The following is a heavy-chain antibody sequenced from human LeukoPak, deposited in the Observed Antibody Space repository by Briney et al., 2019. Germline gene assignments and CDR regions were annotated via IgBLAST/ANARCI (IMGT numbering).Heavy chain of an antibody. Sequence: SETLSLTCTVSGGSISSSSYYWGWIRQPPVKGPEWIGSIYYSGSTYYNPSLKSRVTISVDTSKNQFSLKLSSVTAADTAVYYCARVTRGYSYGLVDYWGQGTLVTVSS. CDR2: IYYSGST. D-gene: IGHD5-18*01. J-gene: IGHJ4*02. CDR3: ARVTRGYSYGLVDY. CDR1: GGSISSSSYY. V-gene: IGHV4-39*07.